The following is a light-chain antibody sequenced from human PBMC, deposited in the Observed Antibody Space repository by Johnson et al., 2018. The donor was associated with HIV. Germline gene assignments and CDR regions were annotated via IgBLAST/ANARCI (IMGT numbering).Light chain of an antibody. Sequence: QSILTQPPSVSAAPGQKVTISCSGSSSNIGNNYVSWYQQFPGTAPKLVIYDNNKRPSGIPDRFSGSKSGTTATLVIAGLQTGDEADYYCGTWDCGLSVLYVFGTGTKV. V-gene: IGLV1-51*01. J-gene: IGLJ1*01. CDR3: GTWDCGLSVLYV. CDR2: DNN. CDR1: SSNIGNNY.